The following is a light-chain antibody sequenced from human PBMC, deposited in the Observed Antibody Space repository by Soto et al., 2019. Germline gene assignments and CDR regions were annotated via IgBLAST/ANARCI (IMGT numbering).Light chain of an antibody. Sequence: QLVLTQPPSVSGAPGQRVTISCTGSSSNIGSTYDVQWYQQLPGTAPKLLIHGNTDRPSGVPDRFSGSKSGTSASLALTGLQADDEADYYCQSYDASLSVHYVFGTGTKLTVL. CDR3: QSYDASLSVHYV. J-gene: IGLJ1*01. V-gene: IGLV1-40*01. CDR2: GNT. CDR1: SSNIGSTYD.